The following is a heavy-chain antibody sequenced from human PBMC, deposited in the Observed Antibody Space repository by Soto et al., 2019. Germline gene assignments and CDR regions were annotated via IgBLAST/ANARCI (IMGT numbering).Heavy chain of an antibody. D-gene: IGHD2-15*01. Sequence: PSETLSLTCTVSGGSISSCDYYWSWIRQPPGKGLEWIGYIYYSGSTYYNPSLKSRVTISVDTSKNQFSLKLSSVTAADTAVYYCARVVSYCSGGSCYFWFDPWGQGTLVTVSS. V-gene: IGHV4-30-4*01. CDR1: GGSISSCDYY. CDR2: IYYSGST. CDR3: ARVVSYCSGGSCYFWFDP. J-gene: IGHJ5*02.